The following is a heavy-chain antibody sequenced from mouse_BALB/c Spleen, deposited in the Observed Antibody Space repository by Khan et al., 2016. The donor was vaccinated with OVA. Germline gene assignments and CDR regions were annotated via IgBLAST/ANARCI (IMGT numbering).Heavy chain of an antibody. D-gene: IGHD1-3*01. CDR2: ISTYYGDA. CDR3: ARGSGKSRFAY. V-gene: IGHV1S137*01. CDR1: GYTFTDFA. Sequence: QVQLQQSGAELVRPGVSVKISCKGSGYTFTDFAMHWMKQSHAKSLEWLGVISTYYGDADYNHKFRDKATMTVDTSSSNAYMELAGLTSEDSAIYYCARGSGKSRFAYWGQGTLVTVSA. J-gene: IGHJ3*01.